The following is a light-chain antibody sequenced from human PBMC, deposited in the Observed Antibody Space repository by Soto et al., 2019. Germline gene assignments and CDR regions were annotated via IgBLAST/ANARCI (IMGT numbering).Light chain of an antibody. CDR2: WAS. CDR1: QSVLYSSNNKNY. Sequence: DIVMTQSPDSLAVSLGERATINCKSSQSVLYSSNNKNYLAWYQQKPGQPPKLLIYWASTRESGVPDRFSGSGSGTDFTLTISSLQAEDVAVYYCQQYYNSVTFGPGTKVYIK. CDR3: QQYYNSVT. V-gene: IGKV4-1*01. J-gene: IGKJ3*01.